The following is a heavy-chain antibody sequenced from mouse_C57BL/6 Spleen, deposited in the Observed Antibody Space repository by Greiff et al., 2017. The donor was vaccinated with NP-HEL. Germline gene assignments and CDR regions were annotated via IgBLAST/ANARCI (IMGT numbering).Heavy chain of an antibody. Sequence: QVQLQQSGPELVKPGASVKLSFKASGYTFTSYDINWVKQRPGQGLEWICWIYPRDGSTTYNEKLNGKATFTVDTSSITAYMELLSLTSEDSAVYICSRDYGSSYYYAMDYWGQGTSVTVSS. CDR1: GYTFTSYD. CDR3: SRDYGSSYYYAMDY. D-gene: IGHD1-1*01. J-gene: IGHJ4*01. V-gene: IGHV1-85*01. CDR2: IYPRDGST.